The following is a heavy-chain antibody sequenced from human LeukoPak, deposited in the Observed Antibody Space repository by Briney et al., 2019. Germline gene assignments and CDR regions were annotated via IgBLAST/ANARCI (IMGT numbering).Heavy chain of an antibody. V-gene: IGHV3-74*01. CDR1: GFTFRSYW. D-gene: IGHD6-19*01. Sequence: GGSLRLSYAASGFTFRSYWMHCVPHAPGKGLVWVSRISSDGSTVYADFVKGRLTISRDNAKNTLYLQMNSLREEDTAVYYCVGSTGWRGYGGQGTLVTVSS. J-gene: IGHJ4*02. CDR2: ISSDGST. CDR3: VGSTGWRGY.